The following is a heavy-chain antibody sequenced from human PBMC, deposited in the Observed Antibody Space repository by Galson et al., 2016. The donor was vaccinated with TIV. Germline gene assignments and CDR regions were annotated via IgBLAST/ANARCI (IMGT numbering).Heavy chain of an antibody. CDR3: THLPNMFYYGMAV. J-gene: IGHJ6*02. CDR1: GFSLSTTKVG. V-gene: IGHV2-5*02. Sequence: PALVKPTQTLTLTCTFSGFSLSTTKVGVAWVRQPPGEALEWLALIYWDDDKRYSPSLRSRLAISKDTSKNQVVLIITNMDPVDTATYYCTHLPNMFYYGMAVWGQGTTVTVSS. D-gene: IGHD3-10*02. CDR2: IYWDDDK.